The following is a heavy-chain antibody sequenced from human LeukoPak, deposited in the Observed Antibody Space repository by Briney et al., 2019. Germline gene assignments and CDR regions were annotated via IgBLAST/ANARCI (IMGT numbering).Heavy chain of an antibody. CDR3: HRSFRLQRRDY. CDR1: GFIVSRDW. D-gene: IGHD5-24*01. Sequence: GGSLRLSCAASGFIVSRDWMSWVRQAPGKGLEWVSVIYSGGSTYYADSVKGRFTISRDNSKNTLYLQMNSLRAEDTAVYYCHRSFRLQRRDYWGQGTLVTVSS. J-gene: IGHJ4*02. CDR2: IYSGGST. V-gene: IGHV3-53*01.